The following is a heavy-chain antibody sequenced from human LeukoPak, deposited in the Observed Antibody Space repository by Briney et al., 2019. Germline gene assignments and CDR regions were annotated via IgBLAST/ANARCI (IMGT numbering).Heavy chain of an antibody. CDR3: ARDSYFSSTSCYWVY. D-gene: IGHD2-2*01. Sequence: GASVKVSCTASGYTFTGYYMHWVRQAPGQGLEWMGWINPNSGGTNYSQKFQGRVTMTRDTSISTAYMELSRLRSDDTAVYYCARDSYFSSTSCYWVYWGQGTLVTVSS. CDR2: INPNSGGT. J-gene: IGHJ4*02. V-gene: IGHV1-2*02. CDR1: GYTFTGYY.